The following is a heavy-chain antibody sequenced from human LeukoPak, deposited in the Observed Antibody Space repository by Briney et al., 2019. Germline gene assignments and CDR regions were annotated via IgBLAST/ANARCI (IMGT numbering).Heavy chain of an antibody. CDR3: ARDTSGSYGFDY. Sequence: GGSLRLSCAASGFTFSSYSMNWVRQAPGKGLEWVSSISSSSYIYYADSVKGRFTISRDNAKNSLYLQMNSLRAEDTAVYYCARDTSGSYGFDYWGQGTLVTVSS. CDR1: GFTFSSYS. D-gene: IGHD1-26*01. V-gene: IGHV3-21*01. CDR2: ISSSSYI. J-gene: IGHJ4*02.